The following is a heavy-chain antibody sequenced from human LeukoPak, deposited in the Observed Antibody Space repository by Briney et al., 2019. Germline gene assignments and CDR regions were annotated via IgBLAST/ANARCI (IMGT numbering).Heavy chain of an antibody. Sequence: TSETLSLTCAVYGGSFSGYYWSWIRQPPGKGLEWIGEINHSGSTNYNPSLKSRVTISVDTSKNQFSLKLSSVTAADTAVYYCARRVVLLWFFTYFDYWGQGTLVTVSS. CDR2: INHSGST. D-gene: IGHD3-10*01. V-gene: IGHV4-34*01. J-gene: IGHJ4*02. CDR1: GGSFSGYY. CDR3: ARRVVLLWFFTYFDY.